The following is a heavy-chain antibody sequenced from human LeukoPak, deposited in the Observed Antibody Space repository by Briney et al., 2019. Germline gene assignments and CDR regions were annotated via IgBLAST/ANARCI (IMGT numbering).Heavy chain of an antibody. D-gene: IGHD3-3*01. J-gene: IGHJ6*02. V-gene: IGHV1-24*01. CDR3: AREPPPQYDFWSGYLANYYYYGMDV. Sequence: ASVKVSCKVSGYTLTELSMHWVRQAPGKGLEWMGGFDPEDGETIYAQKFQGRVTMTEDTSTDTAYMELSSLRSEDTAVYYCAREPPPQYDFWSGYLANYYYYGMDVWGQGTTVTVSS. CDR1: GYTLTELS. CDR2: FDPEDGET.